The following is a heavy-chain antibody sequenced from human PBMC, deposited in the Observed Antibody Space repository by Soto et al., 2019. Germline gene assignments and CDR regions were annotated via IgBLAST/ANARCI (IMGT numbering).Heavy chain of an antibody. J-gene: IGHJ6*02. D-gene: IGHD6-6*01. Sequence: GESLKISWHGLGYSFASYWIGLVRQMPGKDLEWMGIIDPGDSDTRYSPSFQGQVTISADKSLRTAYLQWTSLKASDTALYYCARTRSFTLGFYYDGMDVWGQGTTVTVSS. CDR2: IDPGDSDT. CDR1: GYSFASYW. V-gene: IGHV5-51*01. CDR3: ARTRSFTLGFYYDGMDV.